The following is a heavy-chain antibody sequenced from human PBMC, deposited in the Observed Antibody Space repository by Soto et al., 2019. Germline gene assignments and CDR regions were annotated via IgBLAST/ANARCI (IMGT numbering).Heavy chain of an antibody. D-gene: IGHD3-22*01. CDR1: GFTFSSYG. CDR3: AKGLYYYDISGYYGDA. Sequence: QVQLVESGGGVVQPGRSLRLSCAASGFTFSSYGMHWVRQAPGTGLEWVAVISYDGSNKYYAVSVKGRFTSSRDNSKNTLYMQMNRLRAEDTAVYYCAKGLYYYDISGYYGDAWGQGTLVTVSS. CDR2: ISYDGSNK. J-gene: IGHJ4*02. V-gene: IGHV3-30*18.